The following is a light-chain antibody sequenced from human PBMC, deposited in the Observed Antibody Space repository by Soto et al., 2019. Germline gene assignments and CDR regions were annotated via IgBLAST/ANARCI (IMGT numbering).Light chain of an antibody. Sequence: QSALTQPASVSGSPGQSITVSCTGTNIDVGSYNLISWYQQHPGKAPKLMIYEVTKRPSGVPDRFSGSKSGNTASLTVSGLQAEDEADYYCISYAAGNNYLVFGGGTKVTVL. CDR2: EVT. CDR3: ISYAAGNNYLV. J-gene: IGLJ2*01. CDR1: NIDVGSYNL. V-gene: IGLV2-8*01.